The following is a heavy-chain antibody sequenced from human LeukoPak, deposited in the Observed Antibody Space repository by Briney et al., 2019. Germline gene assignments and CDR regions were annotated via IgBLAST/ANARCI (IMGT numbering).Heavy chain of an antibody. CDR1: GFTFSSYG. J-gene: IGHJ5*02. V-gene: IGHV3-23*01. CDR3: ARSPTFRGWFDP. CDR2: ISGGGGST. Sequence: GGSLRLSCAASGFTFSSYGMSWVRQAPGKGLEWVSAISGGGGSTYYADSVKGRFTISRDNAKNSLYLQVNSLRAEDTAVYYCARSPTFRGWFDPWGQGTLVTVSS. D-gene: IGHD2/OR15-2a*01.